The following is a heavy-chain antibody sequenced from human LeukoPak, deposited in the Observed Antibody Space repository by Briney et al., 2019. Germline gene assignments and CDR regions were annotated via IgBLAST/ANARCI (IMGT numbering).Heavy chain of an antibody. Sequence: SSATLSLTCTVSGASISTYFWSWIRQPAGKRMEWIGRVYASATTYYNPSLRSRVTLSIDTSKNQFSLSLNSVTAADTAVYYCAKAHCGGGSCDKFDSWGQGILVTVSS. V-gene: IGHV4-4*07. CDR3: AKAHCGGGSCDKFDS. CDR2: VYASATT. CDR1: GASISTYF. D-gene: IGHD2-21*01. J-gene: IGHJ5*01.